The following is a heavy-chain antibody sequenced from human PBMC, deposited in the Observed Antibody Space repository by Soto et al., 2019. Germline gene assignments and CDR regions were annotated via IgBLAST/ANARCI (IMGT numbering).Heavy chain of an antibody. J-gene: IGHJ3*02. CDR1: GGSISSSSYY. CDR2: IYYSGST. V-gene: IGHV4-39*01. Sequence: SETLSLTCTVSGGSISSSSYYWGWIRQPPGMGLEWIGSIYYSGSTYYNPSLKSRVTISVDTSKNQFSLKLSSVTAADTAVYYCAKGGSGSYSNAFDIWGQGTMVTVSS. CDR3: AKGGSGSYSNAFDI. D-gene: IGHD3-10*01.